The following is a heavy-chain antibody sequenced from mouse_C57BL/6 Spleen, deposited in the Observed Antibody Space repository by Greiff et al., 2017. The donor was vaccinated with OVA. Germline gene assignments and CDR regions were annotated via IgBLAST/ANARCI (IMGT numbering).Heavy chain of an antibody. J-gene: IGHJ4*01. D-gene: IGHD2-1*01. Sequence: EVQLQQSGTVLARPGASVKMSCKTSGYTFTSYWMHWVKQRPGQGLEWIGAIYPGNSDTSYNQKFKGKAKLTAVTSASTAYMELSSLTNEDSAVYYCTREAPYGNYLGAMDYWGQGTSVTVSS. V-gene: IGHV1-5*01. CDR1: GYTFTSYW. CDR3: TREAPYGNYLGAMDY. CDR2: IYPGNSDT.